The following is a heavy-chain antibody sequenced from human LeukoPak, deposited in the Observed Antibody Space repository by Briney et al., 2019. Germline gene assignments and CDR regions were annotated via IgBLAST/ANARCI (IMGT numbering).Heavy chain of an antibody. CDR2: INPNSGGT. Sequence: ASAKVSCKASGYTFTGYYMNWVRQAPGQGLEWMGWINPNSGGTNYAQKFQGRVTMTRDTSISTAYMERSRLRSDDTAVYYCARAGTVEMTPLDYWGQGTLVTVSS. D-gene: IGHD5-24*01. V-gene: IGHV1-2*02. CDR3: ARAGTVEMTPLDY. J-gene: IGHJ4*02. CDR1: GYTFTGYY.